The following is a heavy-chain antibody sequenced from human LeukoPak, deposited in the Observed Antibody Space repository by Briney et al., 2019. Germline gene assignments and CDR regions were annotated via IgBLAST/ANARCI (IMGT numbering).Heavy chain of an antibody. D-gene: IGHD6-19*01. J-gene: IGHJ4*02. CDR1: GFTFGDYA. V-gene: IGHV3-49*04. CDR3: TRWDSAWYDY. Sequence: GGSLRLSCTASGFTFGDYAMSWVRQAPGKGLEWVGFIRSKAYGGTTEYAASVKGRFNISRDDSKSIAYLQMNGLKTEDTAVYYCTRWDSAWYDYWGQGTLVTVSS. CDR2: IRSKAYGGTT.